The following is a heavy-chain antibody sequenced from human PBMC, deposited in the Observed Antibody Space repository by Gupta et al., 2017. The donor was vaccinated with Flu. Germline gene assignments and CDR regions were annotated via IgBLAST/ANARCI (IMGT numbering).Heavy chain of an antibody. Sequence: EVQLLESGGGLVQPGGSLRLSCAASGFTFSSYAMRWVRQAPGKGLEWVAAISGSGGSTYYADSVKGRFTISRDNSKNTLYLQMNSLRAEDTAVYYCAKSDPYCSGGSCYSVGWGQGTLVTVSS. D-gene: IGHD2-15*01. J-gene: IGHJ4*02. V-gene: IGHV3-23*01. CDR2: ISGSGGST. CDR1: GFTFSSYA. CDR3: AKSDPYCSGGSCYSVG.